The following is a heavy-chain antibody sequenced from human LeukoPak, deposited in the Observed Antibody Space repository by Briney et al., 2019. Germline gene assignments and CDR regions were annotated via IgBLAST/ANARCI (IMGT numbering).Heavy chain of an antibody. CDR1: GYTFTGYY. J-gene: IGHJ4*02. V-gene: IGHV1-2*02. CDR2: INPNSGGT. Sequence: ASVKVSCKASGYTFTGYYMHWVRQAPGQGLEWMGWINPNSGGTNYAQKFQGRVTMTRGTSISTAYMELSRLRSDDTAVYYCARSGVAGTLYYYDSSGYYFDYWGQGTLVTVSS. D-gene: IGHD3-22*01. CDR3: ARSGVAGTLYYYDSSGYYFDY.